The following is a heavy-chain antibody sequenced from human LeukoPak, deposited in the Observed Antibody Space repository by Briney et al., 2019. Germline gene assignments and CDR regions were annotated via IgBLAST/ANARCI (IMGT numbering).Heavy chain of an antibody. Sequence: SVKVSCKASGGTFSSCAISWVRQAPGQGLEWMGGIIPIFGTANYAQKFQGRVTITADESTSTAYMELSSLRSEDTAVYYCARSPFLGPFIAAAGIVDYWGQGTLVTVSS. D-gene: IGHD6-13*01. J-gene: IGHJ4*02. CDR2: IIPIFGTA. V-gene: IGHV1-69*13. CDR3: ARSPFLGPFIAAAGIVDY. CDR1: GGTFSSCA.